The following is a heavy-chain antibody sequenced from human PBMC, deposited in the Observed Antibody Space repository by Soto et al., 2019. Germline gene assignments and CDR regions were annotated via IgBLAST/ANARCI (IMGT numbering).Heavy chain of an antibody. D-gene: IGHD1-1*01. J-gene: IGHJ4*02. V-gene: IGHV2-5*02. CDR1: GFSFTTTRIG. Sequence: SGPTLVNPTENLTLTCTFSGFSFTTTRIGVGWTRQPPGKALEWLAIIYWDGESRYNPLLRRRLTLTEDTSKNQVVLTMTNMDPKDTATYYCAHRDSTGTTTHFDSWGQAIPVTVSS. CDR3: AHRDSTGTTTHFDS. CDR2: IYWDGES.